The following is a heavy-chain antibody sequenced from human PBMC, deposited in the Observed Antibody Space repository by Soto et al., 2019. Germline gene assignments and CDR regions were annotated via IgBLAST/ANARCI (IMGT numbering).Heavy chain of an antibody. Sequence: QVQLVESGGGVVQPGGSLRLSCAASGFTFSDYVMHWVRQSPGKGLEWVTVISYDGSKTYYTDSVKGRFTISRDNSENTVSLHMNSLRTEDTALYYCVRGDCRGVYCYFRGYHVNSWGQGTLVTVSS. CDR2: ISYDGSKT. CDR1: GFTFSDYV. V-gene: IGHV3-30-3*01. CDR3: VRGDCRGVYCYFRGYHVNS. J-gene: IGHJ4*02. D-gene: IGHD2-15*01.